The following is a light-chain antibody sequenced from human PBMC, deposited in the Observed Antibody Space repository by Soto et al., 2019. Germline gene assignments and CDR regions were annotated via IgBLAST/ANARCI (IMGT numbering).Light chain of an antibody. CDR3: SPYAGSYTWV. CDR1: SSDVGGYDY. V-gene: IGLV2-11*01. Sequence: QSALTQPRSVSGSPGQSVTITCTGTSSDVGGYDYVSWCQQHPGKAPKLIIYDVTKRPSGVPDRFSGSKSGITASLTISGLQAEAEPDYYCSPYAGSYTWVFGGGTKLTVL. J-gene: IGLJ2*01. CDR2: DVT.